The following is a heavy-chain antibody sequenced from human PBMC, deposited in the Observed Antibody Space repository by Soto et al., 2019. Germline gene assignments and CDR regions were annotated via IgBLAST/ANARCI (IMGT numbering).Heavy chain of an antibody. CDR2: ISGTSHDT. Sequence: QVQLVESGGGLVKPGGSLRLSCEASGFTFSNFYMSWIRQAPGKGLEWVSYISGTSHDTNYAVSVKGRITISRDNAKNSLHLQMHSLRAEDTAVYYCARSGGTCYSAGCYYYAMDVWGQGTTVTVSS. CDR3: ARSGGTCYSAGCYYYAMDV. D-gene: IGHD2-15*01. CDR1: GFTFSNFY. J-gene: IGHJ6*02. V-gene: IGHV3-11*05.